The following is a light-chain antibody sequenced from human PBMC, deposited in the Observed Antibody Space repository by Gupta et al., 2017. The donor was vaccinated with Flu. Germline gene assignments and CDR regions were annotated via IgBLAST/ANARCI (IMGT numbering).Light chain of an antibody. V-gene: IGLV4-69*01. J-gene: IGLJ1*01. CDR2: VHSDGSH. Sequence: QLFLTQSPSASAPLGASVKITCTLSSGYSSYDIAWHQQQLQKGPRHLMKVHSDGSHIKGDGIPDRFSGSSSGAERYLTISSLQLDDEADYSCQTWGPGIRVFGTATKVTVL. CDR3: QTWGPGIRV. CDR1: SGYSSYD.